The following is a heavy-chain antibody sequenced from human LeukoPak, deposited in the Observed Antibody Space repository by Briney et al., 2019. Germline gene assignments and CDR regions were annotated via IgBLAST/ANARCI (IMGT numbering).Heavy chain of an antibody. J-gene: IGHJ6*03. D-gene: IGHD6-6*01. CDR2: IYYSGST. CDR3: ATGKMYSSSAASNRDYYYYYMDV. V-gene: IGHV4-31*03. Sequence: PSQTLSLTCTVSGGSISSGGYYWSWIHQHPGKGLEWFGYIYYSGSTYYNPPLNSRLTISVHTSKNQSSLKLSSVTAADTAVYYCATGKMYSSSAASNRDYYYYYMDVWGKGTTVTVSS. CDR1: GGSISSGGYY.